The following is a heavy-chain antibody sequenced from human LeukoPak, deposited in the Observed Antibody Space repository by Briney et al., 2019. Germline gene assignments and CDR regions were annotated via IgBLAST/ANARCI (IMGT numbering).Heavy chain of an antibody. V-gene: IGHV4-34*01. Sequence: AETLSLTCAVYGGSFSGYYWSWIRQPPGKGLEWIGEINHSGSTNYNPSLKSRVTISVDTSKNQFSLKLSSVTAADTAVFYCARTGFWSGYPSDYWGQGTLVTVSS. CDR2: INHSGST. CDR1: GGSFSGYY. D-gene: IGHD3-3*01. J-gene: IGHJ4*02. CDR3: ARTGFWSGYPSDY.